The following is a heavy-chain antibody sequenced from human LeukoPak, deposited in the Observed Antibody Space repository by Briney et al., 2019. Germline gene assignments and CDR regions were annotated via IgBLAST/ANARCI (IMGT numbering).Heavy chain of an antibody. J-gene: IGHJ6*03. Sequence: SETLSLTCTVSGGSISSGDYYWSWIRQPPGKGLEWIGYIYYSGSTYYNPSLKSRVTISVDTSKNQFSLKLSSVTAADTAVYYCARVGHKPGYCSGGSCYLYYYYYYMDVWGKGTTVTVSS. CDR2: IYYSGST. D-gene: IGHD2-15*01. V-gene: IGHV4-30-4*01. CDR1: GGSISSGDYY. CDR3: ARVGHKPGYCSGGSCYLYYYYYYMDV.